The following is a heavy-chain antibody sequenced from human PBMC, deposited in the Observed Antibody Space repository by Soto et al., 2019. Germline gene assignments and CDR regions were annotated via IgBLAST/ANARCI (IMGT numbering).Heavy chain of an antibody. CDR2: IIPIFGTA. CDR1: GGTFSSYA. V-gene: IGHV1-69*13. D-gene: IGHD3-3*01. J-gene: IGHJ6*02. Sequence: AASVKVSCKASGGTFSSYAISWVRQAPGQGLEWMGGIIPIFGTANYAQKFQGRVTITADESTSTAYMELSSLRSEDTAVYYCARVGYDFWSGPVGEYYYGMDVWGQGTTVTVSS. CDR3: ARVGYDFWSGPVGEYYYGMDV.